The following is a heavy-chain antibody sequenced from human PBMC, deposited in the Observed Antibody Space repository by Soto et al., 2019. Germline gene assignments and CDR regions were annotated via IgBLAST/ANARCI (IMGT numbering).Heavy chain of an antibody. J-gene: IGHJ4*02. D-gene: IGHD1-1*01. CDR3: ARDKITGLFDY. Sequence: SETLSLTCTVSGGSISSYYWSWIRQPPGKGLEWIGYIYYSGSTNYNPSLKSRVTISVDTSKNQFSLKLSSVTAADTAVYYCARDKITGLFDYWGQGTLVNVSS. CDR1: GGSISSYY. V-gene: IGHV4-59*01. CDR2: IYYSGST.